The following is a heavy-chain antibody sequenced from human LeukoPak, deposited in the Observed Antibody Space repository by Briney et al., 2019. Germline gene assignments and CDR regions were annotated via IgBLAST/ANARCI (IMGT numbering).Heavy chain of an antibody. CDR3: ARDRDSSSKLYYYNYYMDV. D-gene: IGHD6-6*01. Sequence: ASVKVSCKASGYTFSKYGVSWVRRAPGQGLEWMGWISAYNGKTLYAQKFQARITMTTDTSTNTAYMELRGLRSDDTAVYYCARDRDSSSKLYYYNYYMDVWGKGTTVTVFS. CDR1: GYTFSKYG. J-gene: IGHJ6*03. V-gene: IGHV1-18*04. CDR2: ISAYNGKT.